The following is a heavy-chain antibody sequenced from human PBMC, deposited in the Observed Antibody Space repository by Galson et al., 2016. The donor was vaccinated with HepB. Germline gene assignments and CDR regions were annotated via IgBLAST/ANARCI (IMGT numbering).Heavy chain of an antibody. CDR1: GFTVSDFY. D-gene: IGHD6-13*01. CDR2: ISRSGSLI. Sequence: SLRLSCAASGFTVSDFYMSWIRQAPGKGLEWVAYISRSGSLIYYADSVKGRFNPSRDSATNSLNLQMNSLRVDDTAVYYCAREGSSWYLLGHWGPGIQVTVSS. CDR3: AREGSSWYLLGH. V-gene: IGHV3-11*01. J-gene: IGHJ4*02.